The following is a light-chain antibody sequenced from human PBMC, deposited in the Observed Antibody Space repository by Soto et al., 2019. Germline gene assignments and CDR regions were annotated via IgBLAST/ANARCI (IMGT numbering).Light chain of an antibody. J-gene: IGKJ4*01. V-gene: IGKV3-15*01. CDR1: QSVAGN. CDR2: GVS. CDR3: QQSNNWPPLT. Sequence: EIVMTQSPATLSVSPGEPATLSCRASQSVAGNLAWYQQKPGQPPRLLIYGVSTRATGVPARFSGSGSETDFSLTISSLQIEVFALYYCQQSNNWPPLTFGGGTKVEIK.